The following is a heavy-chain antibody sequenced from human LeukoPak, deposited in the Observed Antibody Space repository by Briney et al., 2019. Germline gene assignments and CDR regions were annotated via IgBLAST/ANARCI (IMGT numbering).Heavy chain of an antibody. CDR2: IYYSGST. CDR1: GGSISSYY. V-gene: IGHV4-59*01. J-gene: IGHJ4*02. D-gene: IGHD3-22*01. CDR3: ARTLYSSGYLGRVYFDY. Sequence: SETLSLTCTVSGGSISSYYWSWIRQPPGKGLEWIGYIYYSGSTNYNPSLKSQVTISVDTSKNQFSLKLSSVTAADTAVYYCARTLYSSGYLGRVYFDYWGQGTLVTVSS.